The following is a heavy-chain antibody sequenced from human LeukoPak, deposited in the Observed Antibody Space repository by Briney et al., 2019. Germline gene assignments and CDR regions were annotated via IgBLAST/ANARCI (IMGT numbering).Heavy chain of an antibody. D-gene: IGHD4-23*01. J-gene: IGHJ4*02. CDR2: ITANGDAT. CDR3: ARGIGRWSRGFDY. V-gene: IGHV3-23*01. CDR1: GFIFRSYA. Sequence: AGGSLRLSCVGSGFIFRSYAVTSVRQAPGKGLEWVSSITANGDATYYADSVKGRFTISRDNSKNTLYLQMSSLRAEDTAVYYCARGIGRWSRGFDYWGQGTLVTVSS.